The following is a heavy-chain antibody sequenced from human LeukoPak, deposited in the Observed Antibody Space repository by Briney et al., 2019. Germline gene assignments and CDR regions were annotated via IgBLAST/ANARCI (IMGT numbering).Heavy chain of an antibody. Sequence: SVKVSCKASGGTFSSYAISWVRQAPGQGLEWMGGIIPIFGTANYAQKFQGRVTITADESTSTTYMELSSLRSEDTAVYYCARGPVSRGSGSYYKVDYWGQGTLVTVSS. CDR1: GGTFSSYA. CDR2: IIPIFGTA. V-gene: IGHV1-69*13. D-gene: IGHD3-10*01. J-gene: IGHJ4*02. CDR3: ARGPVSRGSGSYYKVDY.